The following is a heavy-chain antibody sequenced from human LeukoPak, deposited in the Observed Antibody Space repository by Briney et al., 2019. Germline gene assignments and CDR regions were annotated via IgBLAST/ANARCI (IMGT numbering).Heavy chain of an antibody. Sequence: GGSLRLSCAASGFTFSSYGMHWVRQAPGKGLEWVAFIRYDGSNKYYADSVKGRFTISRDNSKNTLYLQMNSLRAEDTAVYYCAKDDSSGYYYWDYWGQGTLVTVSS. CDR1: GFTFSSYG. CDR3: AKDDSSGYYYWDY. J-gene: IGHJ4*02. CDR2: IRYDGSNK. V-gene: IGHV3-30*02. D-gene: IGHD3-22*01.